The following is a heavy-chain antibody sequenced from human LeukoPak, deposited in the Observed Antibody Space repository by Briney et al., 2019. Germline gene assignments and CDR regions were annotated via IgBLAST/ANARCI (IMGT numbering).Heavy chain of an antibody. CDR3: ARGYCSGGSCYSVENWFDP. V-gene: IGHV1-2*06. J-gene: IGHJ5*02. CDR1: GYTFTGYY. Sequence: GASVKVSYKAAGYTFTGYYMFWVRQAPGQVLEWMGRINPNSGGTNYAQKFQGRVTMTRDTSISTAYMELSRLRSDDTAVYYCARGYCSGGSCYSVENWFDPWGQGTLVTVSS. CDR2: INPNSGGT. D-gene: IGHD2-15*01.